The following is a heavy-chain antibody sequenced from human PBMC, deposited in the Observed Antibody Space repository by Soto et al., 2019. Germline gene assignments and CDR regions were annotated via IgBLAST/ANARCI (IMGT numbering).Heavy chain of an antibody. V-gene: IGHV4-34*01. D-gene: IGHD3-22*01. CDR3: STRAYDTNGYYRFDP. CDR2: INHSGRV. J-gene: IGHJ5*01. Sequence: SETLSLTCAVYGGSFSGHSWTWIRQSPGKGLEWIGDINHSGRVNYSPSLKSRVTISLDTSKNQFSLTLSAVTAADTAMYYCSTRAYDTNGYYRFDPWGQGALVTVSS. CDR1: GGSFSGHS.